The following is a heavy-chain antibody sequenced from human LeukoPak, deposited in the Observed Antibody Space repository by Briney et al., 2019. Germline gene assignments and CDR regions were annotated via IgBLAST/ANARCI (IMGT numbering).Heavy chain of an antibody. CDR3: ARDDSIVVTPDY. D-gene: IGHD3-22*01. Sequence: ASVKVSCKASGYIFTGYYMHWVRQAPGQGLEWMGWINPNSGGTNYAQKFQGRVTMTRDTSISTAYMELSRLRSDDTAVYYCARDDSIVVTPDYWGQGTLVTVSS. CDR2: INPNSGGT. J-gene: IGHJ4*02. V-gene: IGHV1-2*02. CDR1: GYIFTGYY.